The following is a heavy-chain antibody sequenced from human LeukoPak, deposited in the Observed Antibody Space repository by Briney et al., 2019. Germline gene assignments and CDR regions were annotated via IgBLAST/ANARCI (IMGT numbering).Heavy chain of an antibody. V-gene: IGHV4-34*01. J-gene: IGHJ6*02. D-gene: IGHD3-10*01. CDR3: ASGRDYYGSGSYYYGMDV. Sequence: SETLSLTCAVYGGSFSGYYWSWIRQPPGKGLEWIGEINHSGSTNYNPSLKSRVTISVDTSKNRFSLKPSSVTAADTAVYYCASGRDYYGSGSYYYGMDVWGQGTTVTVSS. CDR1: GGSFSGYY. CDR2: INHSGST.